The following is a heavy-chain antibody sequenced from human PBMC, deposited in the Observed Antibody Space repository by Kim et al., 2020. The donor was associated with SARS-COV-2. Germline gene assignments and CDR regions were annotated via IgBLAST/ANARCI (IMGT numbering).Heavy chain of an antibody. CDR2: ISSSSSTI. CDR3: ARAIDCGGDCYSMYYYYYGMDV. D-gene: IGHD2-21*02. J-gene: IGHJ6*02. Sequence: GGSLRLSCAASGFTFSSYSMNWVRQAPGKGLEWVSYISSSSSTIYYADSVKGRFTISRDNAKNSLYLQMNSLRDEDTAVYYCARAIDCGGDCYSMYYYYYGMDVWGQGTTVTVSS. CDR1: GFTFSSYS. V-gene: IGHV3-48*02.